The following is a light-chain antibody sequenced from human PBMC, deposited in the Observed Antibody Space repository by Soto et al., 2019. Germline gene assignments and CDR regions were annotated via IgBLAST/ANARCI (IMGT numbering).Light chain of an antibody. CDR2: GAS. CDR1: QSVRSRY. CDR3: QKYDNGPPWT. Sequence: ELVLTQSPGTVSFSPGERATLSCRARQSVRSRYLSWYQQKPGQAPRLLIYGASSRATGIPDSFSGSGAGKDFSLTISRLEPEDFAIYYCQKYDNGPPWTFGQGTKVDI. J-gene: IGKJ1*01. V-gene: IGKV3-20*01.